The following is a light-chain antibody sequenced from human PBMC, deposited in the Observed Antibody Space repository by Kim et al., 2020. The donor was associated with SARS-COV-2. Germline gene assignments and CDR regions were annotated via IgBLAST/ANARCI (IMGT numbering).Light chain of an antibody. Sequence: EIVLTQSPDSVSLSPGEVATLSCRASQTLTSSYLAWYQQRPGQPPRLLIHDASTRATGIPDRFSGSGSGTDFTVTISRLEPEDSAIYFCQQYGGSPPYTFGRGTKLEI. CDR3: QQYGGSPPYT. J-gene: IGKJ2*01. CDR1: QTLTSSY. V-gene: IGKV3-20*01. CDR2: DAS.